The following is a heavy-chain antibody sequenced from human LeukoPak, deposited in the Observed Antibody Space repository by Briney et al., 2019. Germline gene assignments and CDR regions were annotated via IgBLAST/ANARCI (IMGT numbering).Heavy chain of an antibody. D-gene: IGHD6-13*01. Sequence: PSETLSLTCAVYGGSLSGYYWSWIRQPPGKGLEWIGEINHSGSTNYNPSLKSRVTISVDTSKNQFSLKLSSVTAADTAVYYCARSGSRSSSWYFWGQGTLVTVSS. CDR2: INHSGST. J-gene: IGHJ4*02. CDR1: GGSLSGYY. CDR3: ARSGSRSSSWYF. V-gene: IGHV4-34*01.